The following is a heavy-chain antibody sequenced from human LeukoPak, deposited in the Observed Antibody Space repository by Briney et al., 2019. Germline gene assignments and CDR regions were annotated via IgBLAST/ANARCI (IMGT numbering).Heavy chain of an antibody. CDR2: ISAYNGNT. V-gene: IGHV1-18*01. J-gene: IGHJ6*02. Sequence: GASVKVSFKASGYTFTSYGISWVRQAPGQGLEWMGWISAYNGNTNYTQKLQGRVTITTDTSTSTAYMELRSLRSDDTAVYYCARPLVVVAEEYYYYGMDVWGQGTTVTVSS. D-gene: IGHD2-15*01. CDR1: GYTFTSYG. CDR3: ARPLVVVAEEYYYYGMDV.